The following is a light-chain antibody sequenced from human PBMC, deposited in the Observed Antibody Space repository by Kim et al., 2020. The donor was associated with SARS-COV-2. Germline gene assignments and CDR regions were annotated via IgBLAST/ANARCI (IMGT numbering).Light chain of an antibody. CDR1: QSITSH. CDR3: QQYNNWPLMT. Sequence: EIVMTQSPATLSVSPGERATLSCRASQSITSHLAWCQQKPGQAPRLLIYGAFTRATGIPDRFSGSGSGTEFTLTISSLQSEDFAVYYCQQYNNWPLMTFGQGTRLEIK. J-gene: IGKJ5*01. CDR2: GAF. V-gene: IGKV3-15*01.